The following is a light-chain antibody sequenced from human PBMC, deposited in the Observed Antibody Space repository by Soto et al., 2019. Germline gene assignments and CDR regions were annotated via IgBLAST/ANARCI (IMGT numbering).Light chain of an antibody. V-gene: IGKV3-20*01. J-gene: IGKJ1*01. CDR2: GAS. CDR3: QQYGSSPQT. Sequence: EIVLTQSPCTLSLSPWNRATLSCRASQSVSSSSLAWYQHXPGKAPRLVMYGASNRATGIPDRFSGSESGTDFTITISRLEPEDFAVYYFQQYGSSPQTFGQGTNVDIK. CDR1: QSVSSSS.